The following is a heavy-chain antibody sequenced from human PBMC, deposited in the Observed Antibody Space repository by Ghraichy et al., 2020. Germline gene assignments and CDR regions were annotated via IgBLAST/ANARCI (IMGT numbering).Heavy chain of an antibody. V-gene: IGHV3-49*03. D-gene: IGHD3-22*01. CDR2: IRSEAYGGTP. Sequence: GGSLRLSCTGSGFTFGDCAMGWLRQAPGKGLEWVGFIRSEAYGGTPEYAASVRGRFTSSSDDSNSIAYLQMKSLKTEDTAVYYCTGYSSGYYWDFEDWGQGTPVTVS. J-gene: IGHJ4*02. CDR3: TGYSSGYYWDFED. CDR1: GFTFGDCA.